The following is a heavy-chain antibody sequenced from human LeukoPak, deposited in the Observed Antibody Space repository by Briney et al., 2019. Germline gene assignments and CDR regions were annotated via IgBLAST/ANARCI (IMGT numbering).Heavy chain of an antibody. J-gene: IGHJ4*02. Sequence: KTSETLSLTCTVSDGSIRSYYWSWIRQSPGKGLEWIGYIYYTGSTDYNPSLKSRVTISIDTSKNQFSLKLSSVTAADTAVYYCARAVGGSYYGYWGQGTLVTVSS. D-gene: IGHD3-16*01. CDR1: DGSIRSYY. CDR2: IYYTGST. V-gene: IGHV4-59*01. CDR3: ARAVGGSYYGY.